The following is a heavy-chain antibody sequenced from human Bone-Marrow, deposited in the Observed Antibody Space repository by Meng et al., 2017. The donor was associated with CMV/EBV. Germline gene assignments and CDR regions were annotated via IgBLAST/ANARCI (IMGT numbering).Heavy chain of an antibody. V-gene: IGHV3-11*04. CDR3: AAGRYYYDSSGPDAFDI. CDR2: ISSSGSTI. CDR1: GFTFSDYY. D-gene: IGHD3-22*01. J-gene: IGHJ3*02. Sequence: GESLKISCAVSGFTFSDYYMSWIRQAPGKGLEWVSYISSSGSTIYYADSVKGRFTISRDNAKNSLYLQMNSLRAEDTAVYYCAAGRYYYDSSGPDAFDIWGQGTMVTVSS.